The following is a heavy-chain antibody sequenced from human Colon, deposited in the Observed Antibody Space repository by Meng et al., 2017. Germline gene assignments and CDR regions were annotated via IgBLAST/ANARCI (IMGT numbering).Heavy chain of an antibody. Sequence: QVQLQQSGPGLVKPSQTLSLTCATSGDSVSSNSAAWNWIRQSPSRGLEWLGRTYYRSKYYNDYALSVKSRITINPDTSKNQFSLQLNSVTPEDTAIYYCARDWGDVRGGFDFWGQGTLVTGSS. D-gene: IGHD3-10*02. CDR2: TYYRSKYYN. J-gene: IGHJ4*02. V-gene: IGHV6-1*01. CDR3: ARDWGDVRGGFDF. CDR1: GDSVSSNSAA.